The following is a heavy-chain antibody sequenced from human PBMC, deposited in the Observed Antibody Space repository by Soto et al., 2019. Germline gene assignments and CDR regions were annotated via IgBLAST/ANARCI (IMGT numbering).Heavy chain of an antibody. Sequence: SEPLRLPYTVSGGSSSNVGYYWSWIRQHPGKGLEWIGYIYYSGSTYYNPSLKSRVTISVDTSKNQFSLKLSSVTAADTAVYYCARATVYYYDSSGYPVNPPVDYRGQGTLVTVSS. D-gene: IGHD3-22*01. V-gene: IGHV4-31*03. CDR1: GGSSSNVGYY. CDR3: ARATVYYYDSSGYPVNPPVDY. J-gene: IGHJ4*02. CDR2: IYYSGST.